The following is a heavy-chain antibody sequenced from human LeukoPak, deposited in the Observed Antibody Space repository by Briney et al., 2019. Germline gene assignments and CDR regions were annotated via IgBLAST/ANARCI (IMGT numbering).Heavy chain of an antibody. CDR3: ARQIREHYYYYGMDV. CDR2: VYPGDSDT. D-gene: IGHD3-3*01. Sequence: GESLKISCKGSGYSFNTYWIAWVRQMPGKGLEVMGIVYPGDSDTRYSPSFQGQVTISADKSISTAYLQWSSLKASDTAMYYCARQIREHYYYYGMDVWGQGTTVTVSS. J-gene: IGHJ6*02. V-gene: IGHV5-51*01. CDR1: GYSFNTYW.